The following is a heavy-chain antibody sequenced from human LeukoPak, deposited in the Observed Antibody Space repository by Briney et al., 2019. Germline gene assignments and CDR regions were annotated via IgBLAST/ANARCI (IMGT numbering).Heavy chain of an antibody. V-gene: IGHV1-2*06. CDR1: GYTFTGYY. J-gene: IGHJ6*02. CDR3: ARDRHYYGSGSYHWPSEDYYSLGMDV. D-gene: IGHD3-10*01. CDR2: INPNSGGT. Sequence: ASVKVSCKASGYTFTGYYIHWVRQAPGQGLEWMGRINPNSGGTNYAQKFQGRVTMTRDTSISTAYMELSRLRSDDTAVYYCARDRHYYGSGSYHWPSEDYYSLGMDVWGQGTTVTVSS.